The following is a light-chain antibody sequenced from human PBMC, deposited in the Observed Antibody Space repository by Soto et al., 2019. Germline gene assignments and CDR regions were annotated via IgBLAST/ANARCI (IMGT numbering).Light chain of an antibody. J-gene: IGKJ1*01. CDR3: LQHYAWPWT. CDR1: QSVGSN. V-gene: IGKV3-15*01. Sequence: EIVMTQSPAXLXXXXXXRXXXXCXASQSVGSNLAWYQQRPGQAPRLLIYAASTRATGLPARFSGSGSETEFTLTISGLQSEDSGVYYCLQHYAWPWTFGQGTKVDIK. CDR2: AAS.